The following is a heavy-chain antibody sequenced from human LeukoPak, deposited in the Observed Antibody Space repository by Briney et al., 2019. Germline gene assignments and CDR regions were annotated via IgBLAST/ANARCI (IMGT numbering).Heavy chain of an antibody. CDR2: ISAGNGNT. CDR1: GYTFTSYA. J-gene: IGHJ5*02. V-gene: IGHV1-3*01. D-gene: IGHD1-1*01. CDR3: ARDSRTISNWFDT. Sequence: ASVKVSCKASGYTFTSYAIHWVRQAPGQRLEWMGWISAGNGNTKYSQNFQGRVTITRDTSASTAYMELSSLTSEDTAVYYCARDSRTISNWFDTWGQGTPVTVSS.